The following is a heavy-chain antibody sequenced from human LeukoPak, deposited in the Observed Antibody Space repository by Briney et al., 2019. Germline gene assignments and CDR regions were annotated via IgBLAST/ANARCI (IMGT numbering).Heavy chain of an antibody. D-gene: IGHD5-18*01. CDR1: GYTFTGYY. V-gene: IGHV1-2*02. CDR3: ARVTLAATPMAPVDY. Sequence: ASVKVSCKASGYTFTGYYIHWVRQAPGQGLEWMGWINPNNGVTNYAQKFQGRVTMTRDTSISTSYMEMNRLRSDDTAVYYCARVTLAATPMAPVDYWGQGTLVTVSS. J-gene: IGHJ4*02. CDR2: INPNNGVT.